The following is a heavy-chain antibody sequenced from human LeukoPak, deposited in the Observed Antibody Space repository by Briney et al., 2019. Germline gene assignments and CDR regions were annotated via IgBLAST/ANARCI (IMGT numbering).Heavy chain of an antibody. V-gene: IGHV4-59*08. CDR1: GGSISSYY. J-gene: IGHJ3*02. CDR3: ARPGYYDSSHDAFDI. D-gene: IGHD3-22*01. Sequence: SETLSLTCTVSGGSISSYYWSWIRQPPGKGLEWIGYIYCSGSTNYNPSLKSRVTISVDTSKNQFSLKLSSVTAADTAVYYCARPGYYDSSHDAFDIWGQGTMVTVSS. CDR2: IYCSGST.